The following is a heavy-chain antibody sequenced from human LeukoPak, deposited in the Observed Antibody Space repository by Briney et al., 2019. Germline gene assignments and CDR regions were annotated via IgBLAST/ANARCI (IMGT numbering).Heavy chain of an antibody. V-gene: IGHV1-46*01. CDR1: GYSFTSYY. Sequence: ASVKVSCKASGYSFTSYYIHWVRQAPGQGLEWMGIINPSSGSTRYAQEFQGRVTLTRDTSTSTVYMEVSSLRSEDTAVYYCARDGPGYTSSSTDYMDVWGKGTTVTASS. CDR3: ARDGPGYTSSSTDYMDV. J-gene: IGHJ6*03. D-gene: IGHD6-13*01. CDR2: INPSSGST.